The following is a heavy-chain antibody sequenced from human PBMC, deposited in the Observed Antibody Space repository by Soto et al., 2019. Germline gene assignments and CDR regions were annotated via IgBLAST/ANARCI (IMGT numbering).Heavy chain of an antibody. CDR1: GGSFSGYY. CDR2: INHSGST. J-gene: IGHJ5*02. Sequence: SETLSLTCAVYGGSFSGYYWSWIRQPPGKGLEWIGEINHSGSTNYNPSLKSRVTISVDTSKNHLSLTLTSVTAADTAVHHCARSFYPWGQGTLVIVPS. V-gene: IGHV4-34*01. CDR3: ARSFYP.